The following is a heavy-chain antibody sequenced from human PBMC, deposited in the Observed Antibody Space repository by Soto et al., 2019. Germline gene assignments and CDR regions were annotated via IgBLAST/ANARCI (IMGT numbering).Heavy chain of an antibody. CDR3: ARPPGYISDWYYFDL. Sequence: ASVKVSCKASGYTFTGYYMHWVRQAPGQGFEWMGRISPKSGGTNYAQKFQGRVTMTWDTSLNTAYMELISLISEDTAVYYCARPPGYISDWYYFDLWGQGTLVTVSS. CDR2: ISPKSGGT. CDR1: GYTFTGYY. J-gene: IGHJ4*02. V-gene: IGHV1-2*02. D-gene: IGHD6-19*01.